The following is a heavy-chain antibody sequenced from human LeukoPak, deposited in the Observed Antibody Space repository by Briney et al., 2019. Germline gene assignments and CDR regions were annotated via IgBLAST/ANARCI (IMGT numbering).Heavy chain of an antibody. Sequence: ASVKVSCKASGYTFTSYAISWVRQAPGQGLEWMGGIIPIFGTANYAQKFQGRVTITADESTSTAYMELSSLRSEDTAVYYCARRDHYREGVDYWGQGTLVTVSS. CDR1: GYTFTSYA. V-gene: IGHV1-69*13. D-gene: IGHD4-11*01. CDR2: IIPIFGTA. J-gene: IGHJ4*02. CDR3: ARRDHYREGVDY.